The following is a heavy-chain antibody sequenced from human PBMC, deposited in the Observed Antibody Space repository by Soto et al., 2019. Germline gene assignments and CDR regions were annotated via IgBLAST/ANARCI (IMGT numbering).Heavy chain of an antibody. V-gene: IGHV1-69*01. CDR2: IIPIFGTA. D-gene: IGHD5-12*01. CDR3: ARVLSVGDGYNYGY. Sequence: QVQLVQSGAEVKKPGSSVKVSCTASGGTFSSYAISWVRQAPGQGLEWMGGIIPIFGTANYAQKFQGRVTITADESTSTAYMELSSLRSEDTAVYYCARVLSVGDGYNYGYWGQGTLVTVSS. J-gene: IGHJ4*02. CDR1: GGTFSSYA.